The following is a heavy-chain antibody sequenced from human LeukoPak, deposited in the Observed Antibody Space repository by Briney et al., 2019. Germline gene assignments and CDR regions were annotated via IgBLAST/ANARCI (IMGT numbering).Heavy chain of an antibody. CDR2: IYYSGGT. CDR1: GDSISSGTYY. D-gene: IGHD6-6*01. Sequence: SETLSLTCAVSGDSISSGTYYWNWIRQPPGKGLEWIGYIYYSGGTYYNPSLKSRVTISVDTSKNQFSLKLSSVTAADTAVYYCASPGPEQFVEGYWYFDLWGRGTLVTVSS. J-gene: IGHJ2*01. CDR3: ASPGPEQFVEGYWYFDL. V-gene: IGHV4-30-4*08.